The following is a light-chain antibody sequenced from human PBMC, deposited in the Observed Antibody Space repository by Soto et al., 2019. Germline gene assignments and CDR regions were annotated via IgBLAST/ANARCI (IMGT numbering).Light chain of an antibody. Sequence: EIVLTQSPATLSLSPGERATLSCRASQSVSSDLAWYQHKPGQAPRLLIYGASTRATGIPDRFSGTGSGTEFTLTISSLQSEDFALYYCQQYNDWPLTFGQGTKVDIK. V-gene: IGKV3D-15*01. CDR3: QQYNDWPLT. CDR2: GAS. CDR1: QSVSSD. J-gene: IGKJ1*01.